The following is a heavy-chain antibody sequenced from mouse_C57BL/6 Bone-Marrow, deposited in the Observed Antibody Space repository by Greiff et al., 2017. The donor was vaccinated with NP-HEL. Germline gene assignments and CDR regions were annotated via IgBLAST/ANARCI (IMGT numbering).Heavy chain of an antibody. CDR3: AETAQATPYAMDY. CDR2: IDPEDGET. CDR1: GFNIKDYY. D-gene: IGHD3-2*02. V-gene: IGHV14-2*01. J-gene: IGHJ4*01. Sequence: EVQLQQSGAELVKPGASVKLSCTASGFNIKDYYMHWVKQRTEQGLEWIGRIDPEDGETKYAPKFPGKATITADTSSNTAYLQLSSLTSEDTAVYYCAETAQATPYAMDYWGQGTSVTVSS.